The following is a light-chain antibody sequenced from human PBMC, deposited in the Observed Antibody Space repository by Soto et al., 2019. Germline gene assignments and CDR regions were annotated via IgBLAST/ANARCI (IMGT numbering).Light chain of an antibody. CDR3: QQFNTSPLT. V-gene: IGKV1-9*01. Sequence: DIQLTQSPSFLSASVGDRVTITCRASQGINDYLAWYQQKPGKDPKLLIYAASTLQSEVPSRFRGSASETEFTLTISSLQPEDFATYYCQQFNTSPLTFGGGTKVDVK. J-gene: IGKJ4*01. CDR2: AAS. CDR1: QGINDY.